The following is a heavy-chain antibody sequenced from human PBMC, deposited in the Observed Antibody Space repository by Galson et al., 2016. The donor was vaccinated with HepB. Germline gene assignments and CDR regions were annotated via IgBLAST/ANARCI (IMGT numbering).Heavy chain of an antibody. CDR2: ISGSGGST. V-gene: IGHV3-23*01. D-gene: IGHD3-22*01. Sequence: SLRLSCAASGFTFSSYAMSWVRQAPGKGLEWVSAISGSGGSTYYAESVKGRFTISRANSKNTPYLQMNSLRAEDTAVYYCAKSMSVSYYYDSSGYSFDYWGQGTLVTVSS. CDR3: AKSMSVSYYYDSSGYSFDY. CDR1: GFTFSSYA. J-gene: IGHJ4*02.